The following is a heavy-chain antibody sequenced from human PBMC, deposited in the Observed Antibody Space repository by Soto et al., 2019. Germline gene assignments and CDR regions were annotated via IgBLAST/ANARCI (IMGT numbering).Heavy chain of an antibody. CDR1: GFTFSSYW. V-gene: IGHV3-7*01. D-gene: IGHD1-1*01. CDR2: IKQDGSEK. CDR3: AREIWNSIHPIARDAFEI. J-gene: IGHJ3*02. Sequence: GGSLRLSCAASGFTFSSYWMSWVRQAPGKGLEWVANIKQDGSEKYYVDSVKGRFTISRDNAKNSLYLQMNSLRAEDTAVYYCAREIWNSIHPIARDAFEIWGQGTMVTVSS.